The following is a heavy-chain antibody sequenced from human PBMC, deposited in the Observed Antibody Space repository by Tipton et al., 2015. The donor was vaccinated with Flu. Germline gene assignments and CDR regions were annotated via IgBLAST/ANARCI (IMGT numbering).Heavy chain of an antibody. Sequence: QLVQSGAEVKKPGASVKVSCKASGYTFTSYYMHWVRQAPGQGLEWMGIISPSGGSTSYAQKFQGRVTMTRDTSTSTVYMELSSLRSEDTAVYYCARQRPVAASLNYFDYWGQGTLVTVSS. CDR1: GYTFTSYY. CDR3: ARQRPVAASLNYFDY. D-gene: IGHD2-15*01. CDR2: ISPSGGST. J-gene: IGHJ4*02. V-gene: IGHV1-46*01.